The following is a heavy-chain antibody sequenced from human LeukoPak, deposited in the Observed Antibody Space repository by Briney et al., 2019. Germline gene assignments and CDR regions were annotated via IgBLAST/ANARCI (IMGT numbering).Heavy chain of an antibody. CDR2: INHSGST. CDR1: GGSISSSSYY. CDR3: ARRRFMVRGVLAWFDP. D-gene: IGHD3-10*01. Sequence: PSETLSLTCTVSGGSISSSSYYWGWIRQPPGKGLEWIGEINHSGSTNYNPSLKSRVTISVDTSKNQFSLKLSSVTAADTAVYYCARRRFMVRGVLAWFDPWGQGTLVTVSS. V-gene: IGHV4-39*07. J-gene: IGHJ5*02.